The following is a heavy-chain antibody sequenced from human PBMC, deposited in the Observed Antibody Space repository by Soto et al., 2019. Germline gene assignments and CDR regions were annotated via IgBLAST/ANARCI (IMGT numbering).Heavy chain of an antibody. V-gene: IGHV3-66*01. J-gene: IGHJ4*02. CDR1: GFSVSDNF. Sequence: LVESGGGLVQAGESLRLSCAVSGFSVSDNFMTWVRQAPGKGLEWISVIYNDGTTYHADSVKGRFIASRDNSQNRLYLQMNNLRVEDSAVYFCARDTHSAVRSDWWDQGTLVTVAS. CDR3: ARDTHSAVRSDW. D-gene: IGHD3-9*01. CDR2: IYNDGTT.